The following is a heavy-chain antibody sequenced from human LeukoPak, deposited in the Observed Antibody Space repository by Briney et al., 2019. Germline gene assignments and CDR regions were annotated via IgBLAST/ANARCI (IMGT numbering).Heavy chain of an antibody. J-gene: IGHJ4*02. CDR2: ISYDGSNK. D-gene: IGHD3-16*01. CDR1: GFSFSNYG. V-gene: IGHV3-30*18. CDR3: AKGGTYRDYFDY. Sequence: PGRSLRLSCAASGFSFSNYGIHWVRQAPGKGLEWVTVISYDGSNKYYADSVKGRFTISRDNSKNTLYLQMNSLRAEDTAVCYCAKGGTYRDYFDYWGQGTLVTVSS.